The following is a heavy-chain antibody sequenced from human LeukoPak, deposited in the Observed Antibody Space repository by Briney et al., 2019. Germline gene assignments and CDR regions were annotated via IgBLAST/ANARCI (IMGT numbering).Heavy chain of an antibody. Sequence: ASVKVSCKASGYTFTSYGISWVRQAPGQGLEWMGWISAYNGNTNYAQKLQGRVTMTTDTYTSTAYMELRSLRSDDTAVYYCARDLDPWAVAGVNYWGQGTLVTVSS. CDR1: GYTFTSYG. CDR2: ISAYNGNT. CDR3: ARDLDPWAVAGVNY. V-gene: IGHV1-18*01. J-gene: IGHJ4*02. D-gene: IGHD6-19*01.